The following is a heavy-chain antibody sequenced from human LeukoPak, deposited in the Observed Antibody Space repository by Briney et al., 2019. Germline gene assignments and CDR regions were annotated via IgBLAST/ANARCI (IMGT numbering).Heavy chain of an antibody. CDR1: GFTFDDYA. D-gene: IGHD1-26*01. J-gene: IGHJ4*02. Sequence: SLRLSCAASGFTFDDYAMHWVRQAPGKGLEWVSGISWNSGVSDYADSVKGRFTISRDNAKNSLYLQMNSLRAEDMALYYCAKGVGATYLYYFDYWGQGTLVTVSS. CDR3: AKGVGATYLYYFDY. CDR2: ISWNSGVS. V-gene: IGHV3-9*03.